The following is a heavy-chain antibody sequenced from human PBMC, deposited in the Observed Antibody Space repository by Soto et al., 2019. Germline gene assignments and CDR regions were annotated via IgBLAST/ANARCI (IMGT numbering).Heavy chain of an antibody. Sequence: GASVKVSCKASGGTFSSYAINWVRQAPGQGLEWMGGIIPIFGTANYAPKFQGRVTITADDSTRTAHMELGSLRSEDTAVYYCARERYRVYGDTVLNYYYYXMDVWGQGTTVTVSS. CDR3: ARERYRVYGDTVLNYYYYXMDV. J-gene: IGHJ6*02. V-gene: IGHV1-69*13. D-gene: IGHD4-17*01. CDR1: GGTFSSYA. CDR2: IIPIFGTA.